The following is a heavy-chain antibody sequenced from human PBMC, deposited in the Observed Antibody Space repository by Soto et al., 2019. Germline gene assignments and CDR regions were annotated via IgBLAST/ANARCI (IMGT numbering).Heavy chain of an antibody. D-gene: IGHD4-17*01. CDR1: GGSVSRSNTY. J-gene: IGHJ6*03. CDR2: IFYTGST. CDR3: ASVTNYYYYYMDV. Sequence: SETLSLTCSVSGGSVSRSNTYWACIRQPQGGGLEWIGSIFYTGSTYISPSFKSRVRISVDTSKDQFSLWLSSLTAADTAVYFCASVTNYYYYYMDVWGKGTTVTVSS. V-gene: IGHV4-39*01.